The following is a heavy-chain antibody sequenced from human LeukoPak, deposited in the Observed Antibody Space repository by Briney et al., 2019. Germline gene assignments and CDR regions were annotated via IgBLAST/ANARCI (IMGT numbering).Heavy chain of an antibody. CDR2: IGIDSGNT. V-gene: IGHV3-48*01. J-gene: IGHJ4*02. Sequence: GGSLRLSCTASGFPFIEYSMNWVRQAPGKGLVWISYIGIDSGNTKYADSVRGRFTISADKAKNSLYLQMNSLRVEDTAVYYCARDHNYAFENWGQGTLVSVAS. CDR1: GFPFIEYS. D-gene: IGHD1-1*01. CDR3: ARDHNYAFEN.